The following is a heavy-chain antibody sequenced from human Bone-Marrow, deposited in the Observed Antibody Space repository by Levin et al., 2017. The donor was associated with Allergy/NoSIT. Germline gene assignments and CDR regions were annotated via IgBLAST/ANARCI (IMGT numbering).Heavy chain of an antibody. CDR1: GDSVSSNSAA. CDR3: ARVRGQITLGGEYYFDY. CDR2: TYYRSKWYN. V-gene: IGHV6-1*01. J-gene: IGHJ4*02. Sequence: SQTLSLTCAISGDSVSSNSAAWNWIRQSPSRGLEWLGRTYYRSKWYNDYAVSVKSRITINPDTSKNQFSLQLNSVTPEDTAVYYCARVRGQITLGGEYYFDYWGQGTLVTVSS. D-gene: IGHD1-20*01.